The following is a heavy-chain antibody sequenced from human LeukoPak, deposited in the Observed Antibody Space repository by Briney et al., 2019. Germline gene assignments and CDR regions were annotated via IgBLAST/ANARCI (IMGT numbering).Heavy chain of an antibody. J-gene: IGHJ1*01. CDR3: ARGGYGDYYEYFQH. V-gene: IGHV3-48*03. Sequence: GGSLRLSCAASGFTFSSYEMNWVRQAPGKGLEWVSYISSSGSTIYYADSVKGRFTISRDNAKNSLYLQMNCLRAEDTAVYYCARGGYGDYYEYFQHWGQGTLVTVSS. CDR2: ISSSGSTI. CDR1: GFTFSSYE. D-gene: IGHD4-17*01.